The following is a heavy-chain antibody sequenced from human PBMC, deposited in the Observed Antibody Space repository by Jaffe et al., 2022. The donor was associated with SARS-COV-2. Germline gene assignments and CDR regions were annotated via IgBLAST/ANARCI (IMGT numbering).Heavy chain of an antibody. Sequence: QVQLQESGPGLVKPSQTLSLTCTVSGVSISSDSYYWTWIRQPAGKGLEWIGRISTSDITNYNPSLKSRATISLDTSKNQFSLKLSSVTAADTAVYYCASEPYFYDNSDFYYWFDPWGQGTLVTVSS. CDR2: ISTSDIT. D-gene: IGHD3-22*01. J-gene: IGHJ5*02. CDR1: GVSISSDSYY. V-gene: IGHV4-61*02. CDR3: ASEPYFYDNSDFYYWFDP.